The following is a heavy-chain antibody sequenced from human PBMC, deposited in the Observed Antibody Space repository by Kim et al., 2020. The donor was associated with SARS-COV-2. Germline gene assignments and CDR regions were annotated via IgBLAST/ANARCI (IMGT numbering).Heavy chain of an antibody. D-gene: IGHD3-22*01. V-gene: IGHV3-33*01. J-gene: IGHJ4*02. CDR1: GFTFNNYG. CDR3: ASAPSDSSSYY. Sequence: GGSLRLSCAASGFTFNNYGMHWVRQAPGKGLEWVAVIWHDGSNKYYADSVKGRFTISRDNSKNTLYLQMNSLRAEDTAVYYCASAPSDSSSYYWGQGTLV. CDR2: IWHDGSNK.